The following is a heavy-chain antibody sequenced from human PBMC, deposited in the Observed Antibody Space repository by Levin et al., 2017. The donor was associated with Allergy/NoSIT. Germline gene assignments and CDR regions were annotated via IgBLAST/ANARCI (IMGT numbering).Heavy chain of an antibody. D-gene: IGHD5-18*01. CDR3: ARVAGYSYGYYFDY. Sequence: PSETLSLTCAVSGGSISSGGYSWSWIRQPPGTGLGWIGNIYLSGSTYYNPSLKSRVTISVDRSKNQFSLNLSSVTAADTAVYYCARVAGYSYGYYFDYWGQGTLVTVSS. J-gene: IGHJ4*02. V-gene: IGHV4-30-2*01. CDR1: GGSISSGGYS. CDR2: IYLSGST.